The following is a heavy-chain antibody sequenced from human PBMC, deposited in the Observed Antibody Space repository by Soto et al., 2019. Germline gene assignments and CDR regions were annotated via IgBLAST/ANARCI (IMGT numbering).Heavy chain of an antibody. CDR1: GYSFTSYW. J-gene: IGHJ6*02. CDR3: ARDIEYSSSYYYGMDV. V-gene: IGHV5-51*01. Sequence: GESLKISCKGSGYSFTSYWIGWVRQMPGKGLEWMGIIYPGDSDTRYSPSFQGQITISADKSISTAYLQWSSLKASDTAMYYCARDIEYSSSYYYGMDVWGQGTTVTVSS. D-gene: IGHD6-6*01. CDR2: IYPGDSDT.